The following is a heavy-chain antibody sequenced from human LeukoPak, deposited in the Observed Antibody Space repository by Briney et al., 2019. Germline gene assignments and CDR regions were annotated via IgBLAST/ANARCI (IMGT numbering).Heavy chain of an antibody. CDR2: ISSSGSTI. D-gene: IGHD1-26*01. CDR3: ARTGGSYPYYFEY. CDR1: GFTFDDYG. J-gene: IGHJ4*02. Sequence: GGSLRLSCAASGFTFDDYGMSWVRQAPGKGLEWVSYISSSGSTIYYADSVKGRFTLSRDNAKNSLYLQMNSLRAEDTAVYYCARTGGSYPYYFEYWGQGTLVTVSS. V-gene: IGHV3-48*03.